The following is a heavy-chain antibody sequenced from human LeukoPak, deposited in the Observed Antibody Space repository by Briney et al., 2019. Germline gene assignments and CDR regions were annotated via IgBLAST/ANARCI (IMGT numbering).Heavy chain of an antibody. CDR3: ARRWNYGMYYYIGV. CDR2: INDSGRT. Sequence: PSETLSLTCAVYGGSFSNYYWSWIRQPPGKGLEWIGEINDSGRTNYNPSLMSRVTISVDTSKNQFSLKLSSVTAADTAVYYCARRWNYGMYYYIGVWGKGATVSVSS. D-gene: IGHD1-7*01. CDR1: GGSFSNYY. V-gene: IGHV4-34*01. J-gene: IGHJ6*03.